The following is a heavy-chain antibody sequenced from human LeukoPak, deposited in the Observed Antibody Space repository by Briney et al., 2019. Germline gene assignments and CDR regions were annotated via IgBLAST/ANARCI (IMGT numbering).Heavy chain of an antibody. CDR3: ARVPAAYPYCGGDCYSTYFDY. D-gene: IGHD2-21*01. CDR2: IYYSGST. Sequence: PSQTLSLTCTVSGGSISSGDYYWGWIRQPPGKGLEWIGYIYYSGSTYYNPSLKSRVTRSVDTSKNQFSLKLSSVTAADTAVYYCARVPAAYPYCGGDCYSTYFDYWGQGTLVTVSS. CDR1: GGSISSGDYY. V-gene: IGHV4-30-4*08. J-gene: IGHJ4*02.